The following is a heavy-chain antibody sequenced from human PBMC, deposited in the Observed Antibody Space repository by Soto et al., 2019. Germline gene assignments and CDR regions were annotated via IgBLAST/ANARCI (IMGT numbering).Heavy chain of an antibody. CDR1: GVSIDRDIYS. CDR2: IFRSGNS. D-gene: IGHD3-10*01. Sequence: SETLSLTCLVSGVSIDRDIYSWNWIRQPPGKGLEWIGYIFRSGNSYYNPSLKSRVTMSVDRSENRFSLKMTSVTVADTAVYYCARVGGFGATTIDYWGQGTLVTVSS. CDR3: ARVGGFGATTIDY. V-gene: IGHV4-30-2*01. J-gene: IGHJ4*02.